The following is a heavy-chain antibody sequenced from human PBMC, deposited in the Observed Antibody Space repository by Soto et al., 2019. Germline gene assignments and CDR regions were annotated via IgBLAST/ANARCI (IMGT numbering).Heavy chain of an antibody. Sequence: SVKLSCKASGYTFTGYYMHWVRKAPVQGLEWMGWINPNSGGTNYAQKFQGRVTMTRDTSISTAYMELSRLRFDDTAVYYCARDYPPDYYDSSGYYFGGWFDLWGQGTLVTVSS. V-gene: IGHV1-2*02. J-gene: IGHJ5*02. CDR3: ARDYPPDYYDSSGYYFGGWFDL. CDR2: INPNSGGT. D-gene: IGHD3-22*01. CDR1: GYTFTGYY.